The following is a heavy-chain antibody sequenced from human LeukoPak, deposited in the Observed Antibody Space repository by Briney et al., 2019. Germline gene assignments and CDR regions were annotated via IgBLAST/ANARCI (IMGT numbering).Heavy chain of an antibody. J-gene: IGHJ6*03. Sequence: GGSLRLSCAASGFTFDDYAMHWVRQAPGKGLEWVSLISWDGGSTYYADSVKGRFTISRDNSKNSLYLQMNSLRAEDTALYYCAKPGAGSTSCYHCDYMDAWGKGTTVTVSS. CDR3: AKPGAGSTSCYHCDYMDA. D-gene: IGHD2-2*01. V-gene: IGHV3-43D*03. CDR1: GFTFDDYA. CDR2: ISWDGGST.